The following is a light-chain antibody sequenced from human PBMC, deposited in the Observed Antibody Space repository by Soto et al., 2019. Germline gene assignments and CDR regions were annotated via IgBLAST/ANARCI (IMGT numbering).Light chain of an antibody. CDR2: DAS. Sequence: IVLTQSPDTLSLSPGERATLSCRASQSVSSYLAWYQQKPGQAPRLLIYDASNRATGIPARFSGSGSGIDFTLTISSLEPEDFAVYYCQQRSNWPLTFGGGTKVDIK. CDR3: QQRSNWPLT. V-gene: IGKV3-11*01. CDR1: QSVSSY. J-gene: IGKJ4*01.